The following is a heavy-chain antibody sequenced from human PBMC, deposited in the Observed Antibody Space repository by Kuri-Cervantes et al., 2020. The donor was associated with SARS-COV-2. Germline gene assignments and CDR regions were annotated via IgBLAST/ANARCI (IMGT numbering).Heavy chain of an antibody. CDR3: ARGPLDDFDWLLPSEGRYYYGMDV. CDR2: ISYDGSNK. Sequence: GESLKISCAASGFTFSSYAMSWVRQAPGKGLEWVAVISYDGSNKYYANSVKGRFTISRDNSKNTLYLQMNSLRAEDTAVYYCARGPLDDFDWLLPSEGRYYYGMDVWGQGTTVTVSS. D-gene: IGHD3-9*01. J-gene: IGHJ6*02. CDR1: GFTFSSYA. V-gene: IGHV3-30-3*01.